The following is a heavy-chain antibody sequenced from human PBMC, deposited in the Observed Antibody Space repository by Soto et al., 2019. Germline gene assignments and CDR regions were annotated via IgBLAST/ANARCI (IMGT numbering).Heavy chain of an antibody. CDR2: MNPNNGNT. CDR3: AKYTEKSGDFEY. V-gene: IGHV1-8*01. CDR1: GYTFTSYD. Sequence: QVQLVQSGAEVKKPGASVKVSCKTSGYTFTSYDINWVRQAAGQGLGWMGWMNPNNGNTGYAQEYQGRVIMARDTSISTAYLELSSLGSEDTAVYDCAKYTEKSGDFEYCGQGSLVTVSS. D-gene: IGHD2-2*02. J-gene: IGHJ4*02.